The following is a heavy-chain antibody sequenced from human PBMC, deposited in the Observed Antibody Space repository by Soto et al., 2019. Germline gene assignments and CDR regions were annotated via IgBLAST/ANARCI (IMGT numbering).Heavy chain of an antibody. D-gene: IGHD6-6*01. Sequence: SETLSLTCSVSSDSMNSGGYYWSWIRQHPGKGLEWIGYIYSNGDTYYNPSLKSRVTISVDTSKNQFSLNLTSVTAADTAVYYCARRGGSSSGYYYYAMDVWGQGTTVTVST. CDR2: IYSNGDT. J-gene: IGHJ6*01. CDR1: SDSMNSGGYY. V-gene: IGHV4-31*03. CDR3: ARRGGSSSGYYYYAMDV.